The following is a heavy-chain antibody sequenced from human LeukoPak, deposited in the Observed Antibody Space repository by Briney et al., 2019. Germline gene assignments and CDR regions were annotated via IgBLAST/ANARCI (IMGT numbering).Heavy chain of an antibody. D-gene: IGHD6-19*01. CDR2: ISGSGGST. J-gene: IGHJ4*02. CDR1: GFTFSSYA. Sequence: GGSLRLSCAASGFTFSSYAMSRVRQAPGKGLEWVSAISGSGGSTYYADSVKGRFTISRDNSKNTLYLQMNSLRAEDTAVYYCAKPGSSGWFFDYWGQGTLVTVSS. CDR3: AKPGSSGWFFDY. V-gene: IGHV3-23*01.